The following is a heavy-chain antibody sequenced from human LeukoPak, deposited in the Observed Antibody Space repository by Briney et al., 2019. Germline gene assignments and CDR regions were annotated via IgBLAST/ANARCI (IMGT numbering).Heavy chain of an antibody. V-gene: IGHV1-18*01. D-gene: IGHD1-1*01. CDR2: ISAYNGNT. Sequence: ASVKVSCKTSGYTFTSYVINWVRQAPGQGLEWMGWISAYNGNTNYAQKLQGRVTMTTDTSTSTAYMELRSLRSDDTAVYYCARVQTGTTGVDYWGQGTLVTVSS. J-gene: IGHJ4*02. CDR1: GYTFTSYV. CDR3: ARVQTGTTGVDY.